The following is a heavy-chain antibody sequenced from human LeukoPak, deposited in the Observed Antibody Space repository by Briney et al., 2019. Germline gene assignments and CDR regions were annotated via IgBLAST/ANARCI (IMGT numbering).Heavy chain of an antibody. V-gene: IGHV4-39*07. Sequence: SETLSLTCTVSGGSISSSSYYWGWIRQPPGKGLEWIGSIYYSGSTYYNPSLKSRVTISVDTSKNQFSLKLSSVTAADTAVYYCASHYYYDSSGYYLDYWGQGTLVTVSS. CDR1: GGSISSSSYY. J-gene: IGHJ4*02. D-gene: IGHD3-22*01. CDR3: ASHYYYDSSGYYLDY. CDR2: IYYSGST.